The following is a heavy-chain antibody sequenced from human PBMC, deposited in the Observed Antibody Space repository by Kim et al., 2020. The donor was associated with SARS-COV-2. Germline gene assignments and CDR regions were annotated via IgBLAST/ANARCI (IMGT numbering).Heavy chain of an antibody. CDR1: GFTFSSYA. D-gene: IGHD6-19*01. CDR3: ARGEGYSSGWYAGDYYYGMDV. CDR2: ISYDGSNK. Sequence: GGSLRLSCAASGFTFSSYAMHWVRQAPGKGLEWVAVISYDGSNKYYADSVKGRFTISRDNSKNTLYLQMNSLRAEDTAVYYCARGEGYSSGWYAGDYYYGMDVWGQGTTVTVSS. J-gene: IGHJ6*02. V-gene: IGHV3-30*04.